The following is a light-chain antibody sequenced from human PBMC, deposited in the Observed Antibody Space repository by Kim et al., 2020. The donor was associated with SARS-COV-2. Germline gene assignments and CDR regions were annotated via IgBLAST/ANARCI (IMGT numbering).Light chain of an antibody. CDR3: QQYNDWPPRIT. CDR2: GAS. V-gene: IGKV3-15*01. J-gene: IGKJ5*01. Sequence: EVVMTQSPATLSASPGERVNLSCRASQSVRSNVAWYQQKPGQAPRLLMYGASIRATGIPARFSGGGSGTEFTLTFSSLQSEDFVVYYCQQYNDWPPRITFGQGTRLEIK. CDR1: QSVRSN.